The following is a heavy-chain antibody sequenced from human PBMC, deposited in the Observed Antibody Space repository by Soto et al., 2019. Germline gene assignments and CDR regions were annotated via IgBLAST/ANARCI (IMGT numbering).Heavy chain of an antibody. CDR3: AKVVPPVDY. J-gene: IGHJ4*02. D-gene: IGHD1-26*01. CDR1: GFTFSSYA. CDR2: VSGSGGST. V-gene: IGHV3-23*01. Sequence: EVQLLESGGGLVQPGASLRLSCAASGFTFSSYAMSWVRQAPGKGLEWVSGVSGSGGSTYYADSVKGRFTISRDNSKNPLYLQMSSLRAEDTAVYYCAKVVPPVDYWGQGTLVTVSS.